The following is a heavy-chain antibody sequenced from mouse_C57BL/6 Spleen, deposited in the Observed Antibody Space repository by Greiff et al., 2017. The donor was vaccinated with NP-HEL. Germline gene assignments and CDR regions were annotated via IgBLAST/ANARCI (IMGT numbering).Heavy chain of an antibody. Sequence: QVQLQQPGAELVKPGASVKVSCKASGYTFTSYWMHWVKQRPGQGLEWIGRIHPSDSDTNYNQKFKGKATLTVDKSSSTAYMQLRSLTSEDSAVYYCEIEAMDDGYCWYFDVWGTGTTVTVSS. CDR3: EIEAMDDGYCWYFDV. D-gene: IGHD2-3*01. CDR1: GYTFTSYW. J-gene: IGHJ1*03. CDR2: IHPSDSDT. V-gene: IGHV1-74*01.